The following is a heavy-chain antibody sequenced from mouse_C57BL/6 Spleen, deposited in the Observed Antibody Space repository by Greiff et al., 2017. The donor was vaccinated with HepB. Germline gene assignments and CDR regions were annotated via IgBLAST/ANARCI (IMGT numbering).Heavy chain of an antibody. J-gene: IGHJ3*01. CDR2: INPYNGDT. V-gene: IGHV1-20*01. CDR1: GYSFTGYF. D-gene: IGHD1-1*01. Sequence: VQLKESGPELVKPGDSVKISCKASGYSFTGYFMNWVMQSHGKSLEWIGRINPYNGDTFYNQKFKGKATLTVDKSSSTAHMELRSLTSEDSAVYYCAREDPLSSAGLAYWGKGTLVTVSA. CDR3: AREDPLSSAGLAY.